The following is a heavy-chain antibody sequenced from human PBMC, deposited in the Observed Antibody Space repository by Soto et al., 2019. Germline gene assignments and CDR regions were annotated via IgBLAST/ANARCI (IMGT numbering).Heavy chain of an antibody. D-gene: IGHD3-3*01. CDR1: GFTFSSYA. V-gene: IGHV3-23*01. Sequence: GGSLRLSCAASGFTFSSYAMSWVRQAPGKGLEWVSAISGSGGSTYYADSVKGRFTISRDNSKNTLYLQMNSLRAEDTAVYYCAKLDFWSGYPSYYYYGMDVWGQGTTVTVSS. J-gene: IGHJ6*02. CDR2: ISGSGGST. CDR3: AKLDFWSGYPSYYYYGMDV.